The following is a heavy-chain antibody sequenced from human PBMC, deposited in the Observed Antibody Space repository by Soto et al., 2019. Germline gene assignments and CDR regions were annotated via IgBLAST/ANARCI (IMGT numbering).Heavy chain of an antibody. D-gene: IGHD2-15*01. CDR3: ARGGWGDAVDI. CDR2: IIPFFEIT. J-gene: IGHJ3*02. V-gene: IGHV1-69*04. Sequence: QVQLVQSGAEVQKPGSSVKVSCRASGGTFSTNAFSWVRQSPGQGLEWMGRIIPFFEITNYTQKFQDRITITADKSSSTLYMELSSLRSDDTAVYCCARGGWGDAVDIWGQGTLVTVSS. CDR1: GGTFSTNA.